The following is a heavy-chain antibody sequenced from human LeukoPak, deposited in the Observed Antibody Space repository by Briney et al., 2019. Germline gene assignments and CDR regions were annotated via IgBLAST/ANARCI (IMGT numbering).Heavy chain of an antibody. CDR2: MNPNSGNT. J-gene: IGHJ5*02. CDR3: ARVRLWFGELLGWFDP. D-gene: IGHD3-10*01. Sequence: ASVKVSCKASGYTFTSYDINWVRQATGQGLEWMGWMNPNSGNTGYAQKFQGRVTMTRNTSISTAYMELSSLRSEDTAVYYCARVRLWFGELLGWFDPWGQGTLVTVSS. V-gene: IGHV1-8*01. CDR1: GYTFTSYD.